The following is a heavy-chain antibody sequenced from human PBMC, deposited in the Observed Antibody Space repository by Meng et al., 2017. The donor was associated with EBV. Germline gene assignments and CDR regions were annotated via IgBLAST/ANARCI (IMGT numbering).Heavy chain of an antibody. CDR2: IGGSGGII. Sequence: EVNIWELGGSFVRRWCNMVFCCTVLGFSFNTYGVAWVRQAPGKGPEWVAGIGGSGGIINYADSVKGRFTISTDKSKNTLFLQMISLRVEDTAIYYCAKSRGWDLLAWLDSWGHGTLVTVSS. V-gene: IGHV3-23*01. CDR3: AKSRGWDLLAWLDS. CDR1: GFSFNTYG. D-gene: IGHD2-15*01. J-gene: IGHJ5*01.